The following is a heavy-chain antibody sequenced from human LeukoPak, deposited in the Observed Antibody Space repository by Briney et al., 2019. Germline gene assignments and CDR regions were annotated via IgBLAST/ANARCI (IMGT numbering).Heavy chain of an antibody. Sequence: PGGSLRLSCAASGFSLSGYWMSWVRQAPGKGLEWVANIKQDGSEKYYVDSVKGRFTISRDNAKNSLYLQMNSLRAEDTAVYYCARVVSSSWYVGYYYYYYMDVWGKGTTVTVSS. CDR3: ARVVSSSWYVGYYYYYYMDV. V-gene: IGHV3-7*01. D-gene: IGHD6-13*01. CDR2: IKQDGSEK. CDR1: GFSLSGYW. J-gene: IGHJ6*03.